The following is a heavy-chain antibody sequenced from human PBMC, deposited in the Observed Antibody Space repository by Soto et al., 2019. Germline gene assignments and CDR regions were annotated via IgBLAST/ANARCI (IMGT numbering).Heavy chain of an antibody. J-gene: IGHJ4*02. CDR3: ARDTTVTTVEGFDY. Sequence: QVQLQESGPGLVKPSQTLSLTCTVSGGSISSGGYYWSWIRQHPGKGLEWIGYLYYSGSTYYNPYLKSRVTISVDTSKNQFYLKLSSVTAADTAVYYCARDTTVTTVEGFDYWGQGTLVTVSS. V-gene: IGHV4-31*03. CDR1: GGSISSGGYY. CDR2: LYYSGST. D-gene: IGHD4-17*01.